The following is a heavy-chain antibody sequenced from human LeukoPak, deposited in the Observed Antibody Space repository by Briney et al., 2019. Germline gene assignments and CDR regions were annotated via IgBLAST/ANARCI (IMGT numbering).Heavy chain of an antibody. J-gene: IGHJ6*02. Sequence: ASVKVSCKVSGYTLTQLSTHCLRQAPGKGLDWMGGFDPEDGETIYAQKFQGRVTMTEDTSTDTAHMELSSLRSEDTAVYYCATLVTSGYYYGMDVWGQGTTVTVSS. CDR3: ATLVTSGYYYGMDV. V-gene: IGHV1-24*01. CDR1: GYTLTQLS. D-gene: IGHD2-21*01. CDR2: FDPEDGET.